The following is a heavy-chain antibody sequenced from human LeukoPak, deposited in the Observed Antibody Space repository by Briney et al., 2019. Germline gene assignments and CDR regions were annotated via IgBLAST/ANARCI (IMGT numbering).Heavy chain of an antibody. Sequence: GASVKVSCKASGYTFTGYYMHWVRQAPGQGLEWMGWINPNSGGTNYAQKFQGRVTMTRDTSISTAYMELSRLRSDDTAVYYCARPQTYYYDSSGYYYPFDYWGQGTLVTVSS. CDR1: GYTFTGYY. CDR2: INPNSGGT. CDR3: ARPQTYYYDSSGYYYPFDY. J-gene: IGHJ4*02. V-gene: IGHV1-2*02. D-gene: IGHD3-22*01.